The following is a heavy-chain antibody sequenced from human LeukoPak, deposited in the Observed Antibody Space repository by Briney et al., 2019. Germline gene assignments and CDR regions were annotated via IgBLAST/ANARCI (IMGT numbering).Heavy chain of an antibody. Sequence: SQTLSLTCTVSGGSISSGGYYWSWIRQHPGKGLEWIGYIYYSGSTYYNPSLKSRVTISVDTSKNQFSPKLSSVTAADTAVYYCARGPYDSSGYYYGGPNDYWGQGTLVTVSS. CDR2: IYYSGST. CDR1: GGSISSGGYY. CDR3: ARGPYDSSGYYYGGPNDY. D-gene: IGHD3-22*01. V-gene: IGHV4-31*03. J-gene: IGHJ4*02.